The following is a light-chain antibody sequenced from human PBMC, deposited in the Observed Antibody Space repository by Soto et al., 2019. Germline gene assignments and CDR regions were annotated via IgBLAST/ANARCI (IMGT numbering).Light chain of an antibody. CDR2: DAS. CDR1: QSISIW. V-gene: IGKV1-5*01. J-gene: IGKJ2*01. Sequence: DIQMTQSPSTLSASVGDRVTITCRASQSISIWLAWYQRKPGKAPNLLIYDASSLQSGVPSRFSGSGSGTEFTLTISGLQPDDFATYYCQQYNSFSPLTCGQGTKVEIK. CDR3: QQYNSFSPLT.